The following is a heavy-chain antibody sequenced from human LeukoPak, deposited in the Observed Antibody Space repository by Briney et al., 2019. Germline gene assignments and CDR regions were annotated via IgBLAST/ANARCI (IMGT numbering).Heavy chain of an antibody. CDR1: GFTFSNFA. D-gene: IGHD3-10*01. Sequence: GGSLRLSCAASGFTFSNFAMSWVRQAPGKGLEWVSAISGSGGDTYYADSVKGRFTISRDNAKSTLYLQMNSLRAEDTAVYYCATVPTMVRGAYYYGMDVWGQGTTVTVSS. V-gene: IGHV3-23*01. J-gene: IGHJ6*02. CDR2: ISGSGGDT. CDR3: ATVPTMVRGAYYYGMDV.